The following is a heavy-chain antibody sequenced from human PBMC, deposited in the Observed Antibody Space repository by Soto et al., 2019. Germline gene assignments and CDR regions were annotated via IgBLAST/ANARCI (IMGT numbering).Heavy chain of an antibody. Sequence: GGSLRLSCAASGFTFSDYYMSWIRQAPGKGLEWVSYISSSGSTIYYADSVKGRFTISRDNAKNSLYLQMNSLRAEDTAVYYCASAHCSSTSCYGNRYDYYYYYMDVWGKGTTVTVSS. CDR2: ISSSGSTI. V-gene: IGHV3-11*01. D-gene: IGHD2-2*01. J-gene: IGHJ6*03. CDR1: GFTFSDYY. CDR3: ASAHCSSTSCYGNRYDYYYYYMDV.